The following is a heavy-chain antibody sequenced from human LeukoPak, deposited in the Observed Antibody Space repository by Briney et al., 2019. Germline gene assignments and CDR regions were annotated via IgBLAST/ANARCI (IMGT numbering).Heavy chain of an antibody. CDR3: ATFRWGVGFEY. CDR2: INHSGST. J-gene: IGHJ4*02. CDR1: GGSFSGYY. Sequence: PSETLSLTCGVYGGSFSGYYWTYIRQPPGKGPEWIGEINHSGSTNYNPSLKSRVTISVDTSKNEFSLRLNSVTAADTAAYYCATFRWGVGFEYWGQGTLVTVSS. D-gene: IGHD3-16*01. V-gene: IGHV4-34*01.